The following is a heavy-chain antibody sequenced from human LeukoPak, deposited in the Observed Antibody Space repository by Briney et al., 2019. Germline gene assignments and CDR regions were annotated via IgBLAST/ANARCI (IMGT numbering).Heavy chain of an antibody. D-gene: IGHD3-10*01. CDR2: ISGSGGST. CDR3: ARGEWFGEPIGPY. J-gene: IGHJ4*02. Sequence: GSLRLSCAASGFTFSSYAMSWVRQAPGKGLEWVSAISGSGGSTYYADSVKGRFTISRDNAKNSLYLQMNSLRAEDTAVYYCARGEWFGEPIGPYWGQGTLVTVSS. CDR1: GFTFSSYA. V-gene: IGHV3-23*01.